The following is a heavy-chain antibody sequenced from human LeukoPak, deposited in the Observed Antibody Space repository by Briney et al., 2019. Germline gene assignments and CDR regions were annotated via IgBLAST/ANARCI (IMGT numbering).Heavy chain of an antibody. Sequence: GESRLFSCKGSGYNFANHWIGWVRQMPGKGLEWMGIIYARDSDTNYSPSFQGQVSFSVDKPSSTAFLEWSSLKASDTAIYYCARLSTASRALFLAAKRDFDPWGQGSLVTVSS. V-gene: IGHV5-51*04. CDR1: GYNFANHW. J-gene: IGHJ5*02. CDR3: ARLSTASRALFLAAKRDFDP. CDR2: IYARDSDT. D-gene: IGHD6-13*01.